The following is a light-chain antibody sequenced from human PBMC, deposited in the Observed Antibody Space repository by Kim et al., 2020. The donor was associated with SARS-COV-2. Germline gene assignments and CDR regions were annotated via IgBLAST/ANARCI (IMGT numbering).Light chain of an antibody. V-gene: IGKV4-1*01. Sequence: DIVMTQSPDSLAVSLGVRATINCKSNQTVLYSSNNKNYLAWYQQKPGHPPKLLLSWASTRESGVPDRFSGSGSGSDFTLTISSLQAEDVAVYYCQQYYSVPRTFGQGTKVEIK. CDR3: QQYYSVPRT. J-gene: IGKJ1*01. CDR2: WAS. CDR1: QTVLYSSNNKNY.